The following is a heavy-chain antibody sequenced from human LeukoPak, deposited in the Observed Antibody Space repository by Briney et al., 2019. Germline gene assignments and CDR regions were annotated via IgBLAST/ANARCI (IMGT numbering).Heavy chain of an antibody. J-gene: IGHJ4*02. Sequence: GGSLRLSCAASGFTVSSNYMSWVRQAPGKGLEWVSVIYSGGSRYYDDSVKGRFTISRDNSKTTLYLQMNSLRAEATAVYYCARATYDFWSGPNLDYWGQGTLVTVSS. CDR3: ARATYDFWSGPNLDY. CDR1: GFTVSSNY. V-gene: IGHV3-53*01. CDR2: IYSGGSR. D-gene: IGHD3-3*01.